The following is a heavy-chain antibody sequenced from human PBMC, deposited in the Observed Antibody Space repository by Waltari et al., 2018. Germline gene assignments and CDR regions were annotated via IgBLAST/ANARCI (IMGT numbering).Heavy chain of an antibody. J-gene: IGHJ3*02. CDR3: VRPVSDRYDAFDI. CDR1: GGSISSSSYY. D-gene: IGHD1-20*01. CDR2: IYYSGST. Sequence: QLQLQESGPGLVKPSETLSLTCTVSGGSISSSSYYWGWLRQPPGKGLEWIGSIYYSGSTYYNPSLKSRVTISVDTSKNQFSLKLSSVTAADTAVYYCVRPVSDRYDAFDIWGQGTMVTVSS. V-gene: IGHV4-39*01.